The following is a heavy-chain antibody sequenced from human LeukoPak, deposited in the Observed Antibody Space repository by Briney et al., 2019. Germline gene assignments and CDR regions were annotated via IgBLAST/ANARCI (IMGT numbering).Heavy chain of an antibody. D-gene: IGHD3-16*01. CDR3: AASGGGAVPFDY. CDR2: IKQDGSEK. CDR1: GFTFSTYP. V-gene: IGHV3-7*01. J-gene: IGHJ4*02. Sequence: PGGSLRLSCAASGFTFSTYPMHWVRQAPGKGLEWVANIKQDGSEKYYVDSVKGRFTISRDNAKNSLYLQMNSRRAEDTAVYYCAASGGGAVPFDYWGQGTLVTVSS.